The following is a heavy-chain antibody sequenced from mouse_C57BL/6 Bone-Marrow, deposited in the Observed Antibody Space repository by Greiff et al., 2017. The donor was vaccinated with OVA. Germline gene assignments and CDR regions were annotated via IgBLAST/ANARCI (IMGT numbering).Heavy chain of an antibody. V-gene: IGHV6-6*01. CDR2: IRNKANNHAT. Sequence: EVQVVESGGGLVQPGGSMKLSCAASGFTFSDAWMDWVRQSPEKGLEWVAEIRNKANNHATYYAESVKGMFTISRDDSKSSVYLQMNSLRAEDTGIYYCTRRDGYYYWYFDVWGTGTTVTVSS. D-gene: IGHD2-3*01. CDR1: GFTFSDAW. J-gene: IGHJ1*03. CDR3: TRRDGYYYWYFDV.